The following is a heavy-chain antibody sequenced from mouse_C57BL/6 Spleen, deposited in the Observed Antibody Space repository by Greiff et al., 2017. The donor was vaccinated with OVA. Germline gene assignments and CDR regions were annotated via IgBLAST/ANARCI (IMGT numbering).Heavy chain of an antibody. CDR3: ARDYDGYDVPAY. CDR2: ISSGSSTI. J-gene: IGHJ3*01. Sequence: EVQVVESGGGLVKPGGSLKLSCAASGFTFSDYGMHWVRQAPEKGLEWVAYISSGSSTIYYADTVKGRFTISRDNAKNTLFLQMSSLRSEDAAMYYCARDYDGYDVPAYWGQGTLVTVSA. CDR1: GFTFSDYG. D-gene: IGHD2-3*01. V-gene: IGHV5-17*01.